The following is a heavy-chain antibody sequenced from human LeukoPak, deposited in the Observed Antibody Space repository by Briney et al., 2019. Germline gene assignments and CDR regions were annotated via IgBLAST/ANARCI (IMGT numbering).Heavy chain of an antibody. J-gene: IGHJ4*02. CDR3: AGVEMATLSY. V-gene: IGHV4-59*01. D-gene: IGHD5-24*01. CDR2: IYYSGST. Sequence: SETLSLTCTVPGGSISSYYWSWIRQPPGKGLEWIGYIYYSGSTNYNPSLKSRVTISVDTSKNQFSLKLSSVTAADTAVYYCAGVEMATLSYWGQGTLVTVSS. CDR1: GGSISSYY.